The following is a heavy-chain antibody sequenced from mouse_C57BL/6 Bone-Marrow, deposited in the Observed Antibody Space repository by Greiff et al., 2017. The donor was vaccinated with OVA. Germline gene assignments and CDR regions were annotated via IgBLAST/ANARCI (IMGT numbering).Heavy chain of an antibody. V-gene: IGHV10-1*01. Sequence: DVKLVESGGGLVQPKGSLKLSCAASGFSFNTYAMNWVRQAPGKGLEWVARIRSKSNNYATYYADSVKDRFTISRDDSESMLYLQMNNLKTEDTAMYYCVRCDYHWYFDVWGTGTTVTVSS. CDR3: VRCDYHWYFDV. J-gene: IGHJ1*03. CDR2: IRSKSNNYAT. CDR1: GFSFNTYA. D-gene: IGHD2-4*01.